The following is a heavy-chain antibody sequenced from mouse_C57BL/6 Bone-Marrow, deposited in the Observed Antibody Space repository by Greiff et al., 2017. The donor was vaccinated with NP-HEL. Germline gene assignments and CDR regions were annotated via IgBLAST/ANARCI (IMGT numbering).Heavy chain of an antibody. V-gene: IGHV2-2*01. CDR2: IWSGGST. Sequence: QVQLQQSGPGLVQPSQSLSITCTVSGFSLTSYGVHWVRQSPGKGLEWLGVIWSGGSTDYNAAFISRLSISKDNSKSQVFFKMNSLQADDTAIYYCARGLPFAYWGQGTLVTVSA. J-gene: IGHJ3*01. CDR3: ARGLPFAY. CDR1: GFSLTSYG.